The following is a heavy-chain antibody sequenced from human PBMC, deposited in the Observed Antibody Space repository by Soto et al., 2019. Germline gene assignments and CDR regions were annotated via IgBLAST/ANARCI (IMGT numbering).Heavy chain of an antibody. CDR2: ISSDGTNE. CDR1: GFTFSNYA. Sequence: GGSLRLSGAASGFTFSNYAIHWVRQAPCKGLEWMAVISSDGTNEYYADSVKGRFNISRHSSKNTLYLQMDRLTTEDTAVYYCARASVQTLQLRGRYFDSFGQRTLLAFCS. D-gene: IGHD1-1*01. V-gene: IGHV3-30-3*01. J-gene: IGHJ4*02. CDR3: ARASVQTLQLRGRYFDS.